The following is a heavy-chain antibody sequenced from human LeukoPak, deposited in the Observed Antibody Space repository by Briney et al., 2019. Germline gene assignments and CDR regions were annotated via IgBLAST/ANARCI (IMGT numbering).Heavy chain of an antibody. CDR2: INSDGSST. J-gene: IGHJ5*02. CDR1: GFTFSSYW. Sequence: GGSLRLSCAASGFTFSSYWMHWVRQAPGKGLVWVSRINSDGSSTSYADSVKGRFTISRDNAKNTLYLQMNSLKTEDTAVYYCTRVAAYYDSSGYTNWFDPWGQGTLVTVSS. CDR3: TRVAAYYDSSGYTNWFDP. D-gene: IGHD3-22*01. V-gene: IGHV3-74*01.